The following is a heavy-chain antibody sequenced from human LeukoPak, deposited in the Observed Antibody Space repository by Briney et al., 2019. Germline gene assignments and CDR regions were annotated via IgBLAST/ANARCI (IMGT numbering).Heavy chain of an antibody. V-gene: IGHV1-18*01. J-gene: IGHJ4*02. CDR2: ISAYNGNT. D-gene: IGHD2-2*01. Sequence: MGWISAYNGNTTYAQKLQGRVTMTTDTSTSTAYMELRSLRSDDTAVYYCARDLDEYQLLSDYWGQGTLVTVSS. CDR3: ARDLDEYQLLSDY.